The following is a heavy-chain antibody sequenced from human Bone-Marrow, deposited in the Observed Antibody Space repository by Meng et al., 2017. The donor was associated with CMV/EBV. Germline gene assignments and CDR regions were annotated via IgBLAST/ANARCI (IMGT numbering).Heavy chain of an antibody. CDR3: AKARFRIQLLDV. CDR2: INHSGST. V-gene: IGHV4-34*01. D-gene: IGHD5-18*01. Sequence: GPLRLSCAVYGGSFSGYYWSWIRQPPGKGLEWIGEINHSGSTNYNPSLKSRVTISVDTSKNQFSLKLSSVTAADTAVYYCAKARFRIQLLDVWGQGTTVT. CDR1: GGSFSGYY. J-gene: IGHJ6*02.